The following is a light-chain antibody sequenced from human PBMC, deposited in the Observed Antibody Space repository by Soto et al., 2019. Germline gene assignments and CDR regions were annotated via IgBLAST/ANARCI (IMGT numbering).Light chain of an antibody. V-gene: IGLV2-8*01. J-gene: IGLJ1*01. CDR2: EVS. CDR1: SSDVGGYNY. CDR3: SSYAGSNNFV. Sequence: QSALTQPASASGSPGQSVTISCTGTSSDVGGYNYVSWYQQHPGKAPKLMIYEVSKRPSVVPDRFSGSKSGNTSSLTVSGLQAEDEADYYCSSYAGSNNFVFGTGTKVTVL.